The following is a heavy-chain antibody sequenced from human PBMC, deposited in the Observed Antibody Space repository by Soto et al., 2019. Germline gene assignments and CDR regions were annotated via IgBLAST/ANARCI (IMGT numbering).Heavy chain of an antibody. CDR2: IDPSDSQT. CDR1: GYSFAVYC. J-gene: IGHJ4*02. Sequence: GESLKISGNGSGYSFAVYCITWVLQKPGKGLEWMGRIDPSDSQTYYSPSFRGHVTISVTRSITTVFLQWSSLRASDTAMYYCARQIYDSDTGPNFQYYFDSWGQGTPVTVSS. D-gene: IGHD3-22*01. CDR3: ARQIYDSDTGPNFQYYFDS. V-gene: IGHV5-10-1*01.